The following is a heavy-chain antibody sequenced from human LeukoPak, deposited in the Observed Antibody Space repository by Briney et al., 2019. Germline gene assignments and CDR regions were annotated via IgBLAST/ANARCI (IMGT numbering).Heavy chain of an antibody. CDR2: IYYSGST. CDR3: ARAKYQLPNFDY. V-gene: IGHV4-59*01. Sequence: PSQTLSLTCTVSGGSISSYYWSWIRQPPRKGLEWMGYIYYSGSTNHNHSLKSRVTISVDTSKNQFSLKLSSVTAADTAVYYCARAKYQLPNFDYWGQGTLVTVSS. J-gene: IGHJ4*02. D-gene: IGHD2-2*01. CDR1: GGSISSYY.